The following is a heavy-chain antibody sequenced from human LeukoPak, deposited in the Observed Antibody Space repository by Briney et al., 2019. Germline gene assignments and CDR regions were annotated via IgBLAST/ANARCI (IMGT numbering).Heavy chain of an antibody. D-gene: IGHD6-13*01. V-gene: IGHV4-59*01. Sequence: SETLSLTCTVSGGSISSYYWSWIRQPPGKGLEWIGYIYYSGSTNYNPSLKSRVTISVDTSKNQFSLKLSSVTAADTAVYYCARAFYSSSWYHKEDFFDYWGQGTLVTVSS. CDR3: ARAFYSSSWYHKEDFFDY. CDR2: IYYSGST. CDR1: GGSISSYY. J-gene: IGHJ4*02.